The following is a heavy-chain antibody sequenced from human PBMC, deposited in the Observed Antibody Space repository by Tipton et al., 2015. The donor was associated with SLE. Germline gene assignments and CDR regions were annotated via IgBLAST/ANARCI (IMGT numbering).Heavy chain of an antibody. V-gene: IGHV4-4*07. CDR3: ARDSLLPTRYYYYGMDV. CDR2: IYTSGST. Sequence: TLSLTCTVSGGSISSYYWSWIRQPAGKGLEWIGRIYTSGSTNYNPSLKSRVTMSVDTSKNQFSLKLSSVTAADTAVYYCARDSLLPTRYYYYGMDVWGQGTTVTVSS. CDR1: GGSISSYY. D-gene: IGHD2-15*01. J-gene: IGHJ6*02.